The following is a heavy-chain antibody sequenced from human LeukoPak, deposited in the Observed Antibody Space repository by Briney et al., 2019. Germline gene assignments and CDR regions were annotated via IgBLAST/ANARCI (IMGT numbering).Heavy chain of an antibody. J-gene: IGHJ4*02. Sequence: PSQTLSLTCTVSGGSISSGSYYWSWIRQPAGKGLEWIGRIYTSGSTNYNPSLKSRVTISVDTSKNQFSLKLSSVTAADTAVYYCARGVNSGYFDYCGQGTLVTVSS. V-gene: IGHV4-61*02. D-gene: IGHD1-26*01. CDR3: ARGVNSGYFDY. CDR1: GGSISSGSYY. CDR2: IYTSGST.